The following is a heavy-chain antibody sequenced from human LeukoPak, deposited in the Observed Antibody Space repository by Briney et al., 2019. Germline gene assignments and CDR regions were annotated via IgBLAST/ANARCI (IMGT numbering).Heavy chain of an antibody. V-gene: IGHV6-1*01. CDR2: TYYRSKWYN. CDR3: AREGSEGYLFDY. J-gene: IGHJ4*02. Sequence: SQTLSLTCAISEDSVSSNRAAWTWIRQSPSRGLEWLGRTYYRSKWYNDYAVSVKSRITINPDTSKNQFSLQLNSMTPEDTAVYYCAREGSEGYLFDYWGQGTLVTVSS. D-gene: IGHD1-1*01. CDR1: EDSVSSNRAA.